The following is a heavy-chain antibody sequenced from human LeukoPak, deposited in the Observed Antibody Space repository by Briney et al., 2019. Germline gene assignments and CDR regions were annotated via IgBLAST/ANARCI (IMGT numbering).Heavy chain of an antibody. CDR1: GGTSSSYA. J-gene: IGHJ5*02. CDR3: AREGDILTGYSP. D-gene: IGHD3-9*01. CDR2: IIPIFGTA. Sequence: SVKVSCKASGGTSSSYAISWVRQAPGQGLEWMGRIIPIFGTANYAQKFQGRVTITTDESTSTAYMELSSLRSEDTAVYYCAREGDILTGYSPWGQGTLVTVSS. V-gene: IGHV1-69*05.